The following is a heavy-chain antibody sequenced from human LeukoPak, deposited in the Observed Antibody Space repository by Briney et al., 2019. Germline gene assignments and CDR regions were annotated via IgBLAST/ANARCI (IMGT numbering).Heavy chain of an antibody. CDR2: IPYDASDK. D-gene: IGHD6-13*01. J-gene: IGHJ4*02. Sequence: PGGSLRLSCVASGFRFNDYGMHWVRQAPGKGLEWVAFIPYDASDKYYADSVKGRFTISRDNSNNTLTLHMNSLRTEDTSIYFCAKGAWAADGPMGNNFASWGQGSLVTVSS. V-gene: IGHV3-30*02. CDR1: GFRFNDYG. CDR3: AKGAWAADGPMGNNFAS.